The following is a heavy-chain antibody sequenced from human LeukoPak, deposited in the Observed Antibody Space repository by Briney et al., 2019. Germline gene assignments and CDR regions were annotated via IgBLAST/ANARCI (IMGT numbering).Heavy chain of an antibody. CDR2: ISAYNGNT. V-gene: IGHV1-18*04. Sequence: GASVKVSFKAPGYTLTTYGRSGVRQAPGQEGEGMGWISAYNGNTNYGQKLQGRVSMNTDPSTSRAYIELSSLRSEDTAVYYCARVGVDCSSTSCPTSYYYYYMDVWGKGTTVTISS. J-gene: IGHJ6*03. D-gene: IGHD2-2*01. CDR3: ARVGVDCSSTSCPTSYYYYYMDV. CDR1: GYTLTTYG.